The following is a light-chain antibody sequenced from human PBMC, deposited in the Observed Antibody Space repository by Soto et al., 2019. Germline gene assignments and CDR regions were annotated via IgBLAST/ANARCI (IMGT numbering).Light chain of an antibody. V-gene: IGKV3-20*01. J-gene: IGKJ1*01. CDR1: QSVSSSY. CDR2: GAS. Sequence: EMVLTQSPGTLSLSPGERATLSCRASQSVSSSYLAWYQQKPGQAPRLLIYGASIRATGIPDRFSGSGSGTDFTLTISRLEPEDFAVYYCQQYGSAPTFGQGTKLEIQ. CDR3: QQYGSAPT.